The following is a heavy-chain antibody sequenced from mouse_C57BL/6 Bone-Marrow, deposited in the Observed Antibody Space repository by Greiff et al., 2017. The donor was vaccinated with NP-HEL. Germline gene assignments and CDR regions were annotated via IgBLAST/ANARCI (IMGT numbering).Heavy chain of an antibody. CDR1: GFSLSTFGMG. V-gene: IGHV8-8*01. Sequence: QVTLKVSGPGILQPSQTLRLTCSFSGFSLSTFGMGVGWIRQPSGKGLEWLAHIWLDDDQYYNPALKRRLTISKDTSQNQVFLKIAMWDTADTATYYCARIANYYGSSYGYWYFEVWGTGTTVTVSS. CDR3: ARIANYYGSSYGYWYFEV. CDR2: IWLDDDQ. J-gene: IGHJ1*03. D-gene: IGHD1-1*01.